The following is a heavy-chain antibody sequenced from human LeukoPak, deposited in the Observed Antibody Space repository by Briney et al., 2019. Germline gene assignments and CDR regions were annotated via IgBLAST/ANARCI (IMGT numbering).Heavy chain of an antibody. J-gene: IGHJ4*02. Sequence: GGSLRLSCAASGLTLNNYWMHWVRQAPGKGLVGVSRINVDGSSISYADSVKGRFTISRDNARNTLYLQMNSLRAEDTAVYYCTRIKWDLTYFDYWGQGTLVTASS. V-gene: IGHV3-74*01. CDR3: TRIKWDLTYFDY. D-gene: IGHD1-26*01. CDR2: INVDGSSI. CDR1: GLTLNNYW.